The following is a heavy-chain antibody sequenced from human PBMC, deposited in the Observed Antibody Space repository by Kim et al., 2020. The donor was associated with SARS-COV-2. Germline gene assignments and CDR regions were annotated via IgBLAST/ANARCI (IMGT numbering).Heavy chain of an antibody. D-gene: IGHD6-13*01. CDR1: GGSISSYY. V-gene: IGHV4-4*07. Sequence: SETLSLTCTVSGGSISSYYWSWIRQPAGKGLEWIGRIYTSGSTNYNPSLKSRVTMSVDTSKNQFSLKLSSVTAADTAVYYCARDAGDRRIIAAAVELNYYGMDVWGQRTTVTVSS. J-gene: IGHJ6*02. CDR2: IYTSGST. CDR3: ARDAGDRRIIAAAVELNYYGMDV.